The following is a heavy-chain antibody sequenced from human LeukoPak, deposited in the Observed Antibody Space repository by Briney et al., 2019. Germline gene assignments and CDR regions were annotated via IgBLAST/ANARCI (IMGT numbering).Heavy chain of an antibody. Sequence: GGSLRLSCAASGFTFSSYAMSWVRQAPGKGLEWVSAISGSGGSTYYADSVKGRFTISRDNSKNTLYLQMNSLRAENTAVYYCAKDLRVGTTTIFDYWGQGTLVTVSS. V-gene: IGHV3-23*01. CDR3: AKDLRVGTTTIFDY. CDR2: ISGSGGST. J-gene: IGHJ4*02. D-gene: IGHD2-21*02. CDR1: GFTFSSYA.